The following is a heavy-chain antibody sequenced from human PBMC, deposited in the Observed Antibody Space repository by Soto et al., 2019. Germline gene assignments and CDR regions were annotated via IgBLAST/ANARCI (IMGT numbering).Heavy chain of an antibody. CDR3: ARVTRRRIAAAGTPYYYYYYMDV. D-gene: IGHD6-13*01. J-gene: IGHJ6*03. V-gene: IGHV4-34*01. CDR1: GGSFSGYY. CDR2: INHSGST. Sequence: SETLSLTCAVYGGSFSGYYWSWIRQPPGKGLEWIGEINHSGSTNYNPSLKSRVTISVDTSKNQFSLKLSSVTAADTAVYYCARVTRRRIAAAGTPYYYYYYMDVWGKGTTVTVSS.